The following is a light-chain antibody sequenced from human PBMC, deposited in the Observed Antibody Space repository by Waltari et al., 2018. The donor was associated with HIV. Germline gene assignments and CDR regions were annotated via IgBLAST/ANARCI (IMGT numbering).Light chain of an antibody. V-gene: IGKV1-12*01. CDR1: RDLNTW. Sequence: TQLTQSPSPVSASLGDSVSPTCRSSRDLNTWFAWYQQKPGKAPNLLIYAASRLQRGVPSRFSGSGSGTKFTLTISSLQPEDFATYYCQQANSFPITFGGGTKVEI. CDR2: AAS. J-gene: IGKJ4*01. CDR3: QQANSFPIT.